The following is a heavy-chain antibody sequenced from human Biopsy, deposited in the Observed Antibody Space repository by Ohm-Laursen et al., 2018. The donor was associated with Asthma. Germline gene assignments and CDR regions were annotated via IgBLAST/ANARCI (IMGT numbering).Heavy chain of an antibody. Sequence: SQTLSLTWSLSSGSGGYMRSGNYYWGWIRQPPGKGLEWIGRIYYSGTTYYNPSLESQVTVSEDTSKNQFSLKLTSVTAADTAVYYCVRGSSSWHHGPFHYYYGLDVWGQGTTATVSS. D-gene: IGHD6-13*01. CDR2: IYYSGTT. CDR3: VRGSSSWHHGPFHYYYGLDV. CDR1: SGSGGYMRSGNYY. V-gene: IGHV4-39*01. J-gene: IGHJ6*02.